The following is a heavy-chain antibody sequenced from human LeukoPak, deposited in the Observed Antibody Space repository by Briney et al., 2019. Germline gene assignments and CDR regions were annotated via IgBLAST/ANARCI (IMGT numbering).Heavy chain of an antibody. V-gene: IGHV4-31*03. J-gene: IGHJ3*02. D-gene: IGHD3/OR15-3a*01. Sequence: SQTLSLTCTVSGGSISSGGYYWSWIRQHPGKGLEWIGYINYSGSTDYNPSLKSRVIIFVDTSQNQLSLKLSSVTAADTAVYYCASLYKFWAFDIWGQGTMVTVSS. CDR3: ASLYKFWAFDI. CDR2: INYSGST. CDR1: GGSISSGGYY.